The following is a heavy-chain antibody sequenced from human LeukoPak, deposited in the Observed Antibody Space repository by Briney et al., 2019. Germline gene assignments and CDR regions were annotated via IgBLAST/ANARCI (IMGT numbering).Heavy chain of an antibody. CDR3: ARDHYSPGGLTPISYMDV. Sequence: PSETLSLTCTVSGSSMSSDYYWGWIRPPPGKGLEWIGSISDSGSACYNPSLKSRVTISVDTSKNQFSLKLSSVTAADTAVYYCARDHYSPGGLTPISYMDVWGKGTTVTVSS. V-gene: IGHV4-38-2*02. D-gene: IGHD2-21*01. J-gene: IGHJ6*03. CDR1: GSSMSSDYY. CDR2: ISDSGSA.